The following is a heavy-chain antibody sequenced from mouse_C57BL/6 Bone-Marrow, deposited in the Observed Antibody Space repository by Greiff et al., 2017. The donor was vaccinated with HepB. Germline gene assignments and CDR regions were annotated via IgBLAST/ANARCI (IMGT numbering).Heavy chain of an antibody. V-gene: IGHV1-72*01. CDR3: ARGGFITTCYHYFDY. CDR2: IDPNSGGT. J-gene: IGHJ2*01. CDR1: GYTFTSYW. Sequence: QVHVKQPGAELVKPGASVKLSCKASGYTFTSYWMHWVKQRPGRGLEWIGRIDPNSGGTKYNEKFKSKATLTVDEPSSTAYMQRSSLTSEDSAVYYCARGGFITTCYHYFDYWGQGTTLTVSS. D-gene: IGHD1-1*01.